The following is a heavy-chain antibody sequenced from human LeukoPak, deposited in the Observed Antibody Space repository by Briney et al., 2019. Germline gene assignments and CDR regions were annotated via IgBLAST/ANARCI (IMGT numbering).Heavy chain of an antibody. CDR1: GFTFSSYW. CDR3: ARGYCTSSSCYNDY. Sequence: GGSLRLSCAASGFTFSSYWMSWVRQAPGKGLEWVATMSFDVNNKYYADSVRGRFTISRDNSKNTLYLQMNSLRAEDTAVYSCARGYCTSSSCYNDYWGQGTLVTVSS. CDR2: MSFDVNNK. J-gene: IGHJ4*02. V-gene: IGHV3-30*03. D-gene: IGHD2-2*02.